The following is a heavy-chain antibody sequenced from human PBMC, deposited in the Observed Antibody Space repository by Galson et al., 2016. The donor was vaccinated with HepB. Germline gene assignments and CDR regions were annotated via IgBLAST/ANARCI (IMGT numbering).Heavy chain of an antibody. V-gene: IGHV3-66*01. CDR3: AHNRVEATWGDAFDV. CDR1: GLIVSNSY. D-gene: IGHD1-26*01. Sequence: SLRLSCAASGLIVSNSYMSWVRQAPGKGLEGVSFIYRGGTPFYADSVKGRFTISRDTNTLYLQVNNLRAEDTALYYCAHNRVEATWGDAFDVWGRGTMVTVSS. J-gene: IGHJ3*01. CDR2: IYRGGTP.